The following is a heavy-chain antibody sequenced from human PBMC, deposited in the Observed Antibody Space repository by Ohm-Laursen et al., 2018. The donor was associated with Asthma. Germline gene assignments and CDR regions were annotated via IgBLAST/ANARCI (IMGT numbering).Heavy chain of an antibody. J-gene: IGHJ5*02. CDR2: IYYSGST. CDR1: GGSISSYY. CDR3: AREGTYDILTGSLNNWFDP. Sequence: SDTLSLTCTVPGGSISSYYWSWIRQPPGKGLEWIGYIYYSGSTNYNPSLKSRVTISVDTSKNQFSLKLSSVTAADTAVYYCAREGTYDILTGSLNNWFDPWGQGTLVTVSS. V-gene: IGHV4-59*01. D-gene: IGHD3-9*01.